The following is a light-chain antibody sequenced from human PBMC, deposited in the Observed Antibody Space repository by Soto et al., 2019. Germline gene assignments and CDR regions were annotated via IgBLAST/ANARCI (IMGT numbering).Light chain of an antibody. CDR2: DFT. CDR3: VAYRDPGTYV. Sequence: QSVLAQTASVSGSPGQSISISCTGPTGDFNDFDSVSWYQHRPGEAPELKILDFTYRPSGVSERFSGSRSGSAASLTISGLQAEDEAEYYCVAYRDPGTYVFGPGTKVTVL. J-gene: IGLJ1*01. CDR1: TGDFNDFDS. V-gene: IGLV2-14*03.